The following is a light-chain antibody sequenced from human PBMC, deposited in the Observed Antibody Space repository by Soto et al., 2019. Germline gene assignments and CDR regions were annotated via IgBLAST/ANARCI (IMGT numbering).Light chain of an antibody. V-gene: IGKV3-15*01. CDR3: QQYNNWPFS. Sequence: EIVTYQPLSTLSVSPDERATLSCRAGQGVTTNFAWYQQKSGQSPRLLIYDVSIRATGVPARFSATGSETDFTLTISGLQSEDSAVYFCQQYNNWPFSFAQGTLLEI. CDR1: QGVTTN. J-gene: IGKJ5*01. CDR2: DVS.